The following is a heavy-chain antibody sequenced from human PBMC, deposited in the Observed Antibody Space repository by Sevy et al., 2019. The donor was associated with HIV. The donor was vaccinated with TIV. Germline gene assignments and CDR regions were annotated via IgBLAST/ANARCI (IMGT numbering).Heavy chain of an antibody. CDR2: ISGSGGST. CDR3: AKGVKEAYCSSTSCRRYYYYMDV. D-gene: IGHD2-2*01. J-gene: IGHJ6*03. CDR1: GFTFSSYA. Sequence: GGSLRLSCAASGFTFSSYAMSWVRQAPGKGLEWVSAISGSGGSTYYADSVKGRFTNSRDNSKNTLYLQMNSLRAEDTAVYYCAKGVKEAYCSSTSCRRYYYYMDVWGKGTTVTVSS. V-gene: IGHV3-23*01.